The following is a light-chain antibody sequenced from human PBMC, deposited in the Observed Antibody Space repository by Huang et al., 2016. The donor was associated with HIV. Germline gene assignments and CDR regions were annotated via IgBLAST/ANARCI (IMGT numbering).Light chain of an antibody. CDR2: GAS. CDR3: QQLNSYPVT. Sequence: IHLTQSPSSLSASVGDRVIIACRASQDIGTSLAWYKQKPGTAPKLLIIGASTLQTGAPSRFSGDVSGSIFTLTITNLQPEDFATYYCQQLNSYPVTFGGGTRVEI. CDR1: QDIGTS. J-gene: IGKJ4*01. V-gene: IGKV1-9*01.